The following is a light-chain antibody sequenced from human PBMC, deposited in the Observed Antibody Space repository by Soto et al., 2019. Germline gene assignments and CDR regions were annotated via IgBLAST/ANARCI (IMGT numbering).Light chain of an antibody. V-gene: IGLV2-11*01. CDR3: CSYEGRYIYV. J-gene: IGLJ1*01. Sequence: QSALTQPRSVSGSPGQSVTISCTGTSSDVGGYNFVSWYQHHPGKAPKLMIYDVTKRPSGVPDRFSGSKSSNTASLTISGLQADDEADYYCCSYEGRYIYVFGSGTKLTVL. CDR1: SSDVGGYNF. CDR2: DVT.